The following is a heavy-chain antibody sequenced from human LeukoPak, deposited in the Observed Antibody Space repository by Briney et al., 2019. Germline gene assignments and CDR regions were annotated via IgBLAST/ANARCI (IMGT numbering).Heavy chain of an antibody. D-gene: IGHD3-3*01. CDR2: IRYDGSNY. Sequence: GGSLRLSCAASGFTFSSYGMHWVRQAPSKGLEWVAFIRYDGSNYYYADSVKGRFTISRDNSKNTLYLQMNSLRAEDTAVYYCARSGYSPYDAFDIWGQGTMVTVSS. V-gene: IGHV3-30*02. CDR1: GFTFSSYG. CDR3: ARSGYSPYDAFDI. J-gene: IGHJ3*02.